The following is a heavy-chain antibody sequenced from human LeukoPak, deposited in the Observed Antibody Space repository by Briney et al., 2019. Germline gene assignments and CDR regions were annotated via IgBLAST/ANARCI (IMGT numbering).Heavy chain of an antibody. Sequence: ASVKVSCKASGCTFTSYYMHWVRQAPGQGLEWMGIINPSGGSTSYAQKFQGRVTMTRDTSTSTVYMELSSLRSEDTAVYYCARVGEGYDYGGAFDIWGQGTMVTVSS. V-gene: IGHV1-46*01. CDR2: INPSGGST. J-gene: IGHJ3*02. D-gene: IGHD4-23*01. CDR3: ARVGEGYDYGGAFDI. CDR1: GCTFTSYY.